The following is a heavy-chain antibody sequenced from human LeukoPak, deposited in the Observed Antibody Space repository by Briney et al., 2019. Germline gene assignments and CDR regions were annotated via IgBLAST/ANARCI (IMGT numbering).Heavy chain of an antibody. CDR3: ARTIAARPGYFDY. J-gene: IGHJ4*02. CDR2: IYYSGST. Sequence: PGGSLRLSCAASGFTVSSIYMSWIRQPPGKGLEWTGSIYYSGSTYYNPSLKSRVTISVDTSKNQFSLKLSSVTAADTAVYYCARTIAARPGYFDYWGQGTLVTVSS. V-gene: IGHV4-39*01. CDR1: GFTVSSIY. D-gene: IGHD6-6*01.